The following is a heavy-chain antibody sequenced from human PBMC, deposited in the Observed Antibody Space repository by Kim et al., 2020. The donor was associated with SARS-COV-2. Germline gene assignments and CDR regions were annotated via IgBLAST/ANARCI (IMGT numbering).Heavy chain of an antibody. CDR1: GYTFTSYG. Sequence: ASVKVSCKASGYTFTSYGISWVRQAPGQGLEWMGWISAYNGNTNYAQKLQGRVTMTTDTSTSTAYMELRSLRSDDTAVYYCARGLLEATGYYYYYYGMDVWGRGTAVSVSS. J-gene: IGHJ6*02. CDR2: ISAYNGNT. CDR3: ARGLLEATGYYYYYYGMDV. V-gene: IGHV1-18*01. D-gene: IGHD1-1*01.